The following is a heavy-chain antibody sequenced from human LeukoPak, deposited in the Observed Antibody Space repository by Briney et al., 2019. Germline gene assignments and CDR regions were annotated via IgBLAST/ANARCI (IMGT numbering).Heavy chain of an antibody. CDR1: DGSISSYY. CDR2: ISSSGTT. CDR3: ARDLQFNRPPNSVFYYYMDV. D-gene: IGHD5/OR15-5a*01. Sequence: SETLSLTCTVSDGSISSYYWSWIRQPAGKALEWIGRISSSGTTNYNPSLKSRVTMSVDMSKNQFFLRLTSVTAADTAVYYCARDLQFNRPPNSVFYYYMDVWGKGTTVTISS. V-gene: IGHV4-4*07. J-gene: IGHJ6*03.